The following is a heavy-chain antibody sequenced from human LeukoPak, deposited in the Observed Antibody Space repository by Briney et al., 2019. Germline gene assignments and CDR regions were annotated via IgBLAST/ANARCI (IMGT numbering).Heavy chain of an antibody. Sequence: GGSLRLSCAASGFTFDDYAMHWVRQAPGKGLEWVSGISWNSGSIGYADSVKGRFAISRDNAKNSLYLQMNSLRAEDTALYYCAKSPGDSSGSLDYWGQGTLVTVSS. V-gene: IGHV3-9*01. CDR1: GFTFDDYA. D-gene: IGHD3-22*01. CDR3: AKSPGDSSGSLDY. J-gene: IGHJ4*02. CDR2: ISWNSGSI.